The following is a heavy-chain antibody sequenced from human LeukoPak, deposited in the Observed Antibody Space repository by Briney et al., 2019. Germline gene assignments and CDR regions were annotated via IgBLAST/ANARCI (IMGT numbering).Heavy chain of an antibody. V-gene: IGHV6-1*01. CDR1: GDSVSSNSAT. J-gene: IGHJ4*02. CDR2: TYYMSKWYN. Sequence: SQTLSLTCAISGDSVSSNSATWNWTRQSPSRGLEWLGRTYYMSKWYNDYAVSVKSRITINPDTSKNQFSLQLNSVTPEDTAVYYCARGWEYSSGWYYFDYWGQGTLVTVSS. D-gene: IGHD6-19*01. CDR3: ARGWEYSSGWYYFDY.